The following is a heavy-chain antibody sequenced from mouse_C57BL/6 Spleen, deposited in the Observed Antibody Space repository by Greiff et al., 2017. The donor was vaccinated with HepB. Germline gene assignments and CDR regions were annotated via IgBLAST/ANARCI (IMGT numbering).Heavy chain of an antibody. Sequence: VQLQQSGAELVKPGASVKLSCKASGYTFTEYTIHWVKQRSGQGLEWIGWFYPGSGSIKYNEKFKDKATLTADKSSSTVYMGLSRLTSEDSAVYFCARHHPYYSNYDYAMDYWGQGTSVTVSS. V-gene: IGHV1-62-2*01. J-gene: IGHJ4*01. D-gene: IGHD2-5*01. CDR1: GYTFTEYT. CDR2: FYPGSGSI. CDR3: ARHHPYYSNYDYAMDY.